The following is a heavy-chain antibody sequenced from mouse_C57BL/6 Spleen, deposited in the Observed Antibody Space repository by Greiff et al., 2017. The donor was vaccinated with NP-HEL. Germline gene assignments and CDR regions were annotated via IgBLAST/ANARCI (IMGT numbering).Heavy chain of an antibody. V-gene: IGHV3-6*01. D-gene: IGHD1-1*01. Sequence: DVKLQESGPGLVKPSQSLSLTCSVTGYSITSGYYWNWIRQFPGNKLEWMGYISYDGSNNYNPSLKNRISITRDTSNNQFFLKLNSVTTEDTATYYCAREGTVVAHYYAMDYWGQGTSVTVSS. J-gene: IGHJ4*01. CDR2: ISYDGSN. CDR3: AREGTVVAHYYAMDY. CDR1: GYSITSGYY.